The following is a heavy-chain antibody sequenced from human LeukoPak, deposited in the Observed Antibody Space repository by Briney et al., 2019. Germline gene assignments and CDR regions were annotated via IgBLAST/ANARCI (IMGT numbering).Heavy chain of an antibody. CDR2: IYYSGST. Sequence: SETLSLTCTVSGGSISSYYWSWIRQPPGKGLEWIGYIYYSGSTNYNPSLKSRVTISVDTSKNQFSLKLSSVTAADTAVYYCARDNWNDQVVYDYWGQGTLVTVSS. V-gene: IGHV4-59*12. CDR1: GGSISSYY. CDR3: ARDNWNDQVVYDY. J-gene: IGHJ4*02. D-gene: IGHD1-1*01.